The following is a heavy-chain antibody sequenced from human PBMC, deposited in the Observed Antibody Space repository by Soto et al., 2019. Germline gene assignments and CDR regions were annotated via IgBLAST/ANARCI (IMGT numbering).Heavy chain of an antibody. D-gene: IGHD6-13*01. V-gene: IGHV1-69*04. J-gene: IGHJ4*02. CDR3: AREHSSSWAEFDY. CDR2: IIPILGIA. CDR1: GGTFSSYT. Sequence: ASVKVSCKASGGTFSSYTISWVRQAPGQGLEWMGRIIPILGIANYAQKFQGRVTITADKSTSTAYMELSSLRSEDTAVYYCAREHSSSWAEFDYWGQGTLVTVSS.